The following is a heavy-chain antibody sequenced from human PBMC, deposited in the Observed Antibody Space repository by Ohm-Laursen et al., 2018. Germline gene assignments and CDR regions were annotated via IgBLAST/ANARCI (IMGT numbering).Heavy chain of an antibody. V-gene: IGHV3-11*01. CDR1: GFTFCDYY. CDR3: ARCMQPQDYYGMDV. D-gene: IGHD6-13*01. J-gene: IGHJ6*02. CDR2: ISSSGSTI. Sequence: SLRLSCAASGFTFCDYYMSWIRQAPGKGLEWGSYISSSGSTIYYADSVKGRFTISRDNANNSLYLQINSLRAEDTAMYYCARCMQPQDYYGMDVWGQETTVTVSS.